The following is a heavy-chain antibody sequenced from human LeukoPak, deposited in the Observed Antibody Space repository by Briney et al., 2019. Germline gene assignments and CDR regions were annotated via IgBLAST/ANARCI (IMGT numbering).Heavy chain of an antibody. CDR3: ASSRNSGWYVVDY. V-gene: IGHV4-39*01. CDR2: IYYSGST. J-gene: IGHJ4*02. CDR1: GGSISSSSYY. D-gene: IGHD6-19*01. Sequence: SETLSLTCTVSGGSISSSSYYWGWIRQPPGKGLEWVGSIYYSGSTHYNPSLKSRVTISVDTSKNQFSLKLSSVTAADTAVYYCASSRNSGWYVVDYWGQGTLVTVSS.